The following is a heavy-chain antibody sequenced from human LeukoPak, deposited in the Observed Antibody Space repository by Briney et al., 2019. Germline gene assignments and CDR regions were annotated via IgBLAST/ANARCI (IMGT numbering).Heavy chain of an antibody. Sequence: GGSLRLSCAASGFTFDDYGMSWVRQAPGKGLEWVSGINWNGGSTGYADSVKGRFTISRDNPKNTLYLQMNSLRAEDTAVYFCAKRGVVIRVILVGFHKEAYYFDSWGQGALVTVSS. D-gene: IGHD3-22*01. CDR1: GFTFDDYG. CDR2: INWNGGST. V-gene: IGHV3-20*04. CDR3: AKRGVVIRVILVGFHKEAYYFDS. J-gene: IGHJ4*02.